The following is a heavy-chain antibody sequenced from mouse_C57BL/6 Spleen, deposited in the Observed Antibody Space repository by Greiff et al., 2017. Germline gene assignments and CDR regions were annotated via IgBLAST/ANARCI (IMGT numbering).Heavy chain of an antibody. CDR1: GYTFTDYE. V-gene: IGHV1-15*01. D-gene: IGHD1-1*01. Sequence: QVQLQQSGAELVRPGASVTLSCKASGYTFTDYEMHWVKQTPVHGLEWIGAIDPATGGTAYNQKFKGKAILTADKSSSTAYRELRSLTSEDSAVYYCTRRGDYGYFDYWGQGTTLTVSS. J-gene: IGHJ2*01. CDR2: IDPATGGT. CDR3: TRRGDYGYFDY.